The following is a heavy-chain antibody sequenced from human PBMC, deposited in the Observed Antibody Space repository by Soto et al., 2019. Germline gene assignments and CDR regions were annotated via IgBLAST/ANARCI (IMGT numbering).Heavy chain of an antibody. Sequence: GESLKISCKGSGYSFTSYWSGWVRQITGKGLEWMGIIYPGDSDTRYSPSFQGQVTISADKSISTAYLQWSSLKASDTAMYYCARRRQQLVPSPFDYWGQGTLVTVSS. CDR1: GYSFTSYW. J-gene: IGHJ4*02. CDR3: ARRRQQLVPSPFDY. D-gene: IGHD6-13*01. CDR2: IYPGDSDT. V-gene: IGHV5-51*01.